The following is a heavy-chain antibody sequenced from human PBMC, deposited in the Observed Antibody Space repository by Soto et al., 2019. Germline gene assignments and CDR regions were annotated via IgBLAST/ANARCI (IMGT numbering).Heavy chain of an antibody. V-gene: IGHV3-48*03. CDR2: ISSSGSTI. CDR3: ARDRAPYYDFWSGYFYYYGMDV. J-gene: IGHJ6*02. CDR1: GFTFSSYE. Sequence: XGSLRLSCAASGFTFSSYEMNWVRQAPGRGLDWVSYISSSGSTIYYADSVKGRFTISRDNAKNSLYLQMNGLRAEDTAVYYCARDRAPYYDFWSGYFYYYGMDVWGQGTTVTVSS. D-gene: IGHD3-3*01.